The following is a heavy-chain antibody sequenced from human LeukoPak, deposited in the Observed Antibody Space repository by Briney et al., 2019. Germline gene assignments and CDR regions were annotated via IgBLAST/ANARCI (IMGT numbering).Heavy chain of an antibody. J-gene: IGHJ4*02. D-gene: IGHD3-16*01. CDR2: INPDGSEK. CDR1: GFTFADYA. V-gene: IGHV3-7*01. Sequence: GGSLRLSCTTSGFTFADYAMSWVRQVPGKGLQWVANINPDGSEKYYVDSVKGRFTISRDNAKNSLYLQMNSLGAEDTAVYYCARTYAYDATGDRGHWGQGTLVTVSS. CDR3: ARTYAYDATGDRGH.